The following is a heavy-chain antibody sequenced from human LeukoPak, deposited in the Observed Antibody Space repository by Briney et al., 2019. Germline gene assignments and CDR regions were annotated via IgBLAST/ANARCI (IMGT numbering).Heavy chain of an antibody. Sequence: GGSLRLSCAASGFTFSSYSMNWVRQAPGKGLEWVSSIRSSSSYIYYADSVKGRFTISRDNAKNSLYLQMNSLRAEDTAVYYCARETLRPQWLVPDPLGDWGQGTLVTVSS. CDR1: GFTFSSYS. V-gene: IGHV3-21*01. J-gene: IGHJ4*02. D-gene: IGHD6-19*01. CDR2: IRSSSSYI. CDR3: ARETLRPQWLVPDPLGD.